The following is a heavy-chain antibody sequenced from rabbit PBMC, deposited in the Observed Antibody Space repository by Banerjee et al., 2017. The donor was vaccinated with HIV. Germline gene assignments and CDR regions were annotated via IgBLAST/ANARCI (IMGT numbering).Heavy chain of an antibody. CDR2: IYTGSSGTT. V-gene: IGHV1S40*01. CDR1: GFSFSNYG. CDR3: GVVGYDWDL. Sequence: QSLEESGGGLVKPGASLTLTCTASGFSFSNYGISWVRQAPGKGLEWIAWIYTGSSGTTNYASWAKGRFTISKTSSTTVTLQMTSLTAADTARDDGGVVGYDWDLWGPGTLVTVS. D-gene: IGHD6-1*01. J-gene: IGHJ4*01.